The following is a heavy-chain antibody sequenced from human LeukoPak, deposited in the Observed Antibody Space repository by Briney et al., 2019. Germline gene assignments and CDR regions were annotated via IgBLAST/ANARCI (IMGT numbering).Heavy chain of an antibody. V-gene: IGHV1-2*02. J-gene: IGHJ4*02. Sequence: ASVKVSCKASGYTFTGYYMHWVRQAPGQGLEWMGWINPNSGGTNFARKSQGRVTMTRDTSISTAYMELTRLRSDDTAVYYCARGKSYGDFDYWGQGTLVTVSS. CDR2: INPNSGGT. CDR1: GYTFTGYY. D-gene: IGHD5-18*01. CDR3: ARGKSYGDFDY.